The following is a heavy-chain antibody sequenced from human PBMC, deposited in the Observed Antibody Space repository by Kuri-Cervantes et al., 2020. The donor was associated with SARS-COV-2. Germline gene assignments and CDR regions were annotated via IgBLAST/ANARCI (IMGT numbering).Heavy chain of an antibody. CDR2: IYYSGST. V-gene: IGHV4-59*01. CDR1: GGSFSGYY. J-gene: IGHJ5*02. Sequence: SETLSLTCAVYGGSFSGYYWSWIRQHPGKGLEWIGYIYYSGSTNYNPSLKSRVTISADTSKNQFSLKLSSVTAADTAVYYCARESRVSSFDPWGQGTLVTVSS. CDR3: ARESRVSSFDP. D-gene: IGHD3-16*02.